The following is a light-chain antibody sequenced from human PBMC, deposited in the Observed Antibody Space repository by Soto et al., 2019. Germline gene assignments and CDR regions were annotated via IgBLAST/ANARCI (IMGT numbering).Light chain of an antibody. Sequence: DIQMTQSPTTLSASAGDRVTITCRASQSISNWLAWYQQKPGKAPKLLIYDASSLESGVPSRFSGSGSGTEFTLTISSLQPDDFATYYCQHYNSYSEAFGQGTKVDI. CDR3: QHYNSYSEA. J-gene: IGKJ1*01. V-gene: IGKV1-5*01. CDR1: QSISNW. CDR2: DAS.